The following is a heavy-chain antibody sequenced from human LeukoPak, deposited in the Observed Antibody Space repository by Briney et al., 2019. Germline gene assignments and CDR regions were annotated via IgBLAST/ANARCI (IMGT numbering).Heavy chain of an antibody. CDR2: ISSSSSTI. CDR3: ARHHCSSTSCYPGVDY. CDR1: GFTFSSYS. Sequence: PGGSLRLSCAASGFTFSSYSMNWVRQAPGKGLEWVSYISSSSSTIYYADSVKGRFTISRDNAKNSLYLQMNSLRAEDTAVYYCARHHCSSTSCYPGVDYWGQGTLVTVSS. D-gene: IGHD2-2*01. J-gene: IGHJ4*02. V-gene: IGHV3-48*01.